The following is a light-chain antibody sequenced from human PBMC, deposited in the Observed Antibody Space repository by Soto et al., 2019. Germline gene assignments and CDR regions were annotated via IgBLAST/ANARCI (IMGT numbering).Light chain of an antibody. CDR1: QSVTSNY. J-gene: IGKJ1*01. CDR3: HQYGSSPGT. V-gene: IGKV3-20*01. Sequence: EIVLTQSPGTLSSSPGERATLSCRASQSVTSNYLAWYQQKRGQAPRLLIWGASIRATGLPDRFSSGGSGTDFTLTIRRLEAEDFAVSYCHQYGSSPGTFGQGTKVEIK. CDR2: GAS.